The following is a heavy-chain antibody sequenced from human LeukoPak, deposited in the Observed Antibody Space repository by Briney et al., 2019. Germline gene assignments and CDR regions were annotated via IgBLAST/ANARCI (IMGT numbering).Heavy chain of an antibody. CDR1: GVTVSGNY. CDR3: ASGSIAARDYYGMDV. Sequence: GGSLRLSCAASGVTVSGNYMSWVRQAPGKGLEWVSLIYSGGSTYYADSVKGRFTISRDNSKNTLYLQMNSLRAEDTAVYYCASGSIAARDYYGMDVWGQGTTVTVSS. J-gene: IGHJ6*02. D-gene: IGHD6-6*01. V-gene: IGHV3-53*01. CDR2: IYSGGST.